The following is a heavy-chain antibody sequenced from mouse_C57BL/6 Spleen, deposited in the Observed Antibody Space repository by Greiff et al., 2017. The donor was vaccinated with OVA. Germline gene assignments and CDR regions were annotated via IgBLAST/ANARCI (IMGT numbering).Heavy chain of an antibody. Sequence: EVKLMESGGGLVKPGGSLKLSCAASGFTFSDYGMHWVRQAPEKGLEWVAYISSGSSTIYHADTVKGRFTISRDNAKNTLFLQMTSLRSEDTAMYYCARREIYYYGSAYWGQGTLVTVSA. CDR1: GFTFSDYG. CDR2: ISSGSSTI. J-gene: IGHJ3*01. D-gene: IGHD1-1*01. CDR3: ARREIYYYGSAY. V-gene: IGHV5-17*01.